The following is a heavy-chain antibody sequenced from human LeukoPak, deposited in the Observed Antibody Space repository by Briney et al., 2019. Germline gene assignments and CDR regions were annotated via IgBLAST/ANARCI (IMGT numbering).Heavy chain of an antibody. V-gene: IGHV1-69*05. Sequence: SVKVSCKASGGTFSSYAISWVRQAPGQGLEWMGGIIPIFGTANYAQKFQGRVTITTDESTSTAYMELSSLRSEDTAAYYCARVVPAATNYYYYYVDVWGKGTTVTVSS. D-gene: IGHD2-2*01. CDR3: ARVVPAATNYYYYYVDV. CDR1: GGTFSSYA. J-gene: IGHJ6*03. CDR2: IIPIFGTA.